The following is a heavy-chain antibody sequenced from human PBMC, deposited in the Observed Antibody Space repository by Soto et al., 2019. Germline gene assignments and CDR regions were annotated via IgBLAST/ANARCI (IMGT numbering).Heavy chain of an antibody. CDR2: IIPIFGTA. Sequence: SVKVSCKASGGTFSSYAISWVRQAPGQGLEWMGGIIPIFGTANYAQKFQGRVTITADESTSTAYMELSSLRSEDTAVYYCAAGYGGDGYPNDFAFDIWGQGTMVTVSS. CDR1: GGTFSSYA. V-gene: IGHV1-69*13. D-gene: IGHD5-12*01. CDR3: AAGYGGDGYPNDFAFDI. J-gene: IGHJ3*02.